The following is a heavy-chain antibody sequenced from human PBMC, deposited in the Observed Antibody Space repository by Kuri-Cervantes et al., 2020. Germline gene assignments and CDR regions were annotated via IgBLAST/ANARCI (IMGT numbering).Heavy chain of an antibody. V-gene: IGHV3-30*14. CDR2: ISYDGSNK. J-gene: IGHJ6*02. CDR1: GFTFSSYA. D-gene: IGHD3-22*01. Sequence: GESLKISCAASGFTFSSYAMHWVRQAPGKGLEWVAVISYDGSNKYYADSVRGRFTISRDNSKNTLYLQMNSLRAEDTAVYYCARDITMIVVARGGMDVWGQGPTVTVSS. CDR3: ARDITMIVVARGGMDV.